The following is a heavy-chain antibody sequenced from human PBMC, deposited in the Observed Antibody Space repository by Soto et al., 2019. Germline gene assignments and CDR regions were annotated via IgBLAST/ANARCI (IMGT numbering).Heavy chain of an antibody. CDR1: GYTFTSYG. CDR3: ARIPRYSFPTSDDLDS. V-gene: IGHV1-69*13. J-gene: IGHJ4*02. Sequence: ASVKVSCKASGYTFTSYGISWVRQAPGQGLEWMGSITPIYPTTNYAEKFQGRLTVTADGSTNTAYMELNSLTSEDTAVYYCARIPRYSFPTSDDLDSWGQGTLVTVSS. D-gene: IGHD5-18*01. CDR2: ITPIYPTT.